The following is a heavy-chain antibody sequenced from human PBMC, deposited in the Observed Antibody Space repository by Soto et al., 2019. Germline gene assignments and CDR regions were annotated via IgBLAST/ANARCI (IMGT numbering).Heavy chain of an antibody. CDR3: ARDLRIRYVDGMDV. CDR2: ISSSGSTI. D-gene: IGHD3-9*01. J-gene: IGHJ6*02. CDR1: GFTFSSYE. V-gene: IGHV3-48*03. Sequence: EVQLVESGGGLVQPGGSLRLSCAASGFTFSSYEMNWVRQAPGKGREWVSYISSSGSTIYYADSVKGRFTISRDNAKNSLYLEMNSLRAEDTAVYYCARDLRIRYVDGMDVWGQGTTVTVSS.